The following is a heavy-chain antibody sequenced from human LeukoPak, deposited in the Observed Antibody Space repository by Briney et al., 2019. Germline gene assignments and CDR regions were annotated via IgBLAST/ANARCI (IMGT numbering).Heavy chain of an antibody. V-gene: IGHV4-59*08. D-gene: IGHD2-8*01. CDR3: ARLYNWFDP. J-gene: IGHJ5*02. CDR2: IYYSGNT. Sequence: PSETLSLTCSVSGGSISSYYWSWIRQPPGKGLEWIGYIYYSGNTNYNPPLKSRVTISVDTSKSQFSLKLSSVTAADTAVYYCARLYNWFDPWGQGTLVTVSS. CDR1: GGSISSYY.